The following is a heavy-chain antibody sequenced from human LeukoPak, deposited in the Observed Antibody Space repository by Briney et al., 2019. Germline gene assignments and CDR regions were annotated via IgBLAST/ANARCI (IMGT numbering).Heavy chain of an antibody. D-gene: IGHD7-27*01. CDR2: ISGSGGTM. CDR3: ARDGPNWDVDY. J-gene: IGHJ4*02. CDR1: GFTFSSYE. Sequence: GGSLRLSCAVSGFTFSSYEMNWIRQAPGKRLEWVSYISGSGGTMFYADSVKGRFTISRDNAKNSLYLQMNSLRAEDTAVYYCARDGPNWDVDYWGQGTLVTVSS. V-gene: IGHV3-48*03.